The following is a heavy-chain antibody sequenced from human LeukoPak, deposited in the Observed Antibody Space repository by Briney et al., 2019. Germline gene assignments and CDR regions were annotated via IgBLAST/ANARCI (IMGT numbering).Heavy chain of an antibody. V-gene: IGHV3-15*01. CDR3: TTSLSGYDFLFDY. CDR1: GFTFSDYY. CDR2: IKSKTDGGTT. Sequence: GGSLRLSCAASGFTFSDYYMSWIRQAPGKGLEWVGRIKSKTDGGTTDYAAPVKDRFTFSRDDSKNTLYLQMNNLQTEDTAVYYCTTSLSGYDFLFDYWGQGTLVTASS. D-gene: IGHD5-12*01. J-gene: IGHJ4*02.